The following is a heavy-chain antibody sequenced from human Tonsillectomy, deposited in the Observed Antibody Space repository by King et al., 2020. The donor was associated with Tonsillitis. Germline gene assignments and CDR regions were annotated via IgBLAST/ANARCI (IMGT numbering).Heavy chain of an antibody. J-gene: IGHJ1*01. CDR1: GFTFSSYA. D-gene: IGHD6-19*01. Sequence: VQLVESGGGLVQPGGSLRLSCAASGFTFSSYAMSWVRQAPGKGLEWVSAISGSGGSTYYADSVKGRFTISRDNSKNTLYLQMNSLRAEDTAVYYCAKADSSGWSQGEYFQHWGQGTLVTVSS. CDR3: AKADSSGWSQGEYFQH. CDR2: ISGSGGST. V-gene: IGHV3-23*04.